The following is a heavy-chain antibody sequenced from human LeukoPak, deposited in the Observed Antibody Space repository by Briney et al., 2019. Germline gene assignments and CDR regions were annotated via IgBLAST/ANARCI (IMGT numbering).Heavy chain of an antibody. Sequence: GASVKVSCKASGYTFTSYGISWVRQAPGQGLEWMGWISAYNGNTNYAQKLQGRVTMTTDTSTSTAYMELRSLRSDDTAVYYCARRDLYCSGGSCYLGPYYFDYWGQGTLVTVSS. J-gene: IGHJ4*02. CDR1: GYTFTSYG. CDR2: ISAYNGNT. V-gene: IGHV1-18*01. D-gene: IGHD2-15*01. CDR3: ARRDLYCSGGSCYLGPYYFDY.